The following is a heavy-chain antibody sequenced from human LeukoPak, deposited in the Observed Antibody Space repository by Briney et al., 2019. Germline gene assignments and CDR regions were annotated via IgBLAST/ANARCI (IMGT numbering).Heavy chain of an antibody. CDR1: GYSISSGYY. CDR2: ISHSGST. D-gene: IGHD6-19*01. J-gene: IGHJ6*03. CDR3: AGSSGYFYYYYYMDV. Sequence: SETLSLTCTVSGYSISSGYYWGWIRQPPGKGLEWIGSISHSGSTYYNPSLKSRVTMSLDTSKNQFSLKLSSVTAADTAVYYCAGSSGYFYYYYYMDVWGKGTTVTVSS. V-gene: IGHV4-38-2*02.